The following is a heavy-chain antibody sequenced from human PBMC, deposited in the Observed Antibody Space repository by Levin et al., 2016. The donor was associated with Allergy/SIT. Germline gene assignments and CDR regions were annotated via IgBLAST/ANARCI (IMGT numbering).Heavy chain of an antibody. Sequence: WVRQAPGQRLEWMGWINAGNGNTKYSQKFQGRVTITRDTSASTAYMELSSLRSEDTAVYYCATLPDVTYSSGWYPLDWWGQGTLVTVSS. CDR2: INAGNGNT. V-gene: IGHV1-3*01. J-gene: IGHJ4*02. D-gene: IGHD6-19*01. CDR3: ATLPDVTYSSGWYPLDW.